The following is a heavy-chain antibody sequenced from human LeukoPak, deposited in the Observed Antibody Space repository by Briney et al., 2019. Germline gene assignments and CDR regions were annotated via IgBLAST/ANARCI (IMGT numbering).Heavy chain of an antibody. CDR1: GYTFTSYY. D-gene: IGHD3-9*01. CDR2: INPSGGST. CDR3: AREYYDILTGYYEYYFDY. J-gene: IGHJ4*02. V-gene: IGHV1-46*01. Sequence: ASVKVSCKASGYTFTSYYMHWVRQAPGQGLEWMGIINPSGGSTSYAQKFQGRVTMTRDTSTSTVYMELSSLRSEDTAVYYCAREYYDILTGYYEYYFDYWGQGTLVTVSS.